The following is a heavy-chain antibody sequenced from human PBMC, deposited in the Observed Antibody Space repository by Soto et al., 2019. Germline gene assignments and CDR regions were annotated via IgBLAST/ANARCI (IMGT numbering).Heavy chain of an antibody. CDR1: GFTFNNFG. D-gene: IGHD4-17*01. V-gene: IGHV3-33*03. J-gene: IGHJ4*02. CDR3: AKNQHSYDMRGHYYGDGGFDY. CDR2: IWFDGSTT. Sequence: QVHLAESGGGVVQPGRSLRLSCVASGFTFNNFGMHWVRQAPGKGLEWLSVIWFDGSTTYYADSVRGRCTISRANSKNNIYLKINSLSAEDTAVYYCAKNQHSYDMRGHYYGDGGFDYWGQGTRVTVSS.